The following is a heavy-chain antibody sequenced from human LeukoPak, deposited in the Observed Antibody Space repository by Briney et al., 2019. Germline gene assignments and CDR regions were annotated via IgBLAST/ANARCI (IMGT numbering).Heavy chain of an antibody. CDR1: GFTVGSHY. D-gene: IGHD6-13*01. V-gene: IGHV3-20*01. CDR2: INWNGGST. CDR3: AREVAAVSSFDY. Sequence: GGSLRLSCVASGFTVGSHYMSWVRQAPGKGLEWVSGINWNGGSTGYADSVKGRFTISRDNAKNSLYLQMNSLRAEDTALYHCAREVAAVSSFDYWGQGTLVTVSS. J-gene: IGHJ4*02.